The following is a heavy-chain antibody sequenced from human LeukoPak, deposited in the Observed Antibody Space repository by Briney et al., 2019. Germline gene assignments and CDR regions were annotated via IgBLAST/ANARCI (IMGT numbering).Heavy chain of an antibody. J-gene: IGHJ4*02. V-gene: IGHV1-18*01. Sequence: ASVKVSCKASGYTFTSYGISWVRQAPGQGLEWMGWISAYNGNKDYAQKVQDRVTMTRNTSISTAYMELSSLRSEDTAVYYCARVWGGSYRFFDYWGQGTLVTVSS. D-gene: IGHD1-26*01. CDR3: ARVWGGSYRFFDY. CDR1: GYTFTSYG. CDR2: ISAYNGNK.